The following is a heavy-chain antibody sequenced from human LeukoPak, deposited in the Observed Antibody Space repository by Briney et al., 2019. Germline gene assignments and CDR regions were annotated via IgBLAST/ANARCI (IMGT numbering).Heavy chain of an antibody. CDR2: INSGSNSI. CDR1: GFNFNDYE. V-gene: IGHV3-48*03. CDR3: AREDNAFEL. D-gene: IGHD2-15*01. J-gene: IGHJ3*01. Sequence: PGGSLRLSCAASGFNFNDYEMNWVRQAPGKGLEWIAYINSGSNSIYYADPVRGRVTISRHSASQSVHLQMNSLRVEDTGVYFCAREDNAFELWGQGTVVTVSS.